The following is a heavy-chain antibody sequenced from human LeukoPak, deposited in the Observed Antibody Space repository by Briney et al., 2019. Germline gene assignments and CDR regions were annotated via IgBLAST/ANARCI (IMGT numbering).Heavy chain of an antibody. CDR3: ARDLAITIFGVVIRTDAFDI. CDR1: GGTFSSYA. J-gene: IGHJ3*02. V-gene: IGHV1-69*13. Sequence: SVKVSCKASGGTFSSYAISWVWHAPGQGLEWMGGIIPIFGTGNYAQKFQGRVTITADESTSTAYMELSSLRSEDTAVYYCARDLAITIFGVVIRTDAFDIWGQGTMVTVSS. D-gene: IGHD3-3*01. CDR2: IIPIFGTG.